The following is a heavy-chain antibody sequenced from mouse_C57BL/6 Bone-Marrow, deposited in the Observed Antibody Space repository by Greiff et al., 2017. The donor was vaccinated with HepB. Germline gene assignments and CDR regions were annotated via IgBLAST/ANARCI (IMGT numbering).Heavy chain of an antibody. CDR1: GFTFSSYA. V-gene: IGHV5-9-1*02. Sequence: EVNLVESGEGLVKPGGSLKLSCAASGFTFSSYAMSWVRQTPEKRLEWVAYISSGGDYIYYADTVKGRFTISRDNARNTLYLQMSSLKSEDTAMYYCTRESWDGWFAYWGQGTLVTVSA. CDR2: ISSGGDYI. CDR3: TRESWDGWFAY. D-gene: IGHD4-1*01. J-gene: IGHJ3*01.